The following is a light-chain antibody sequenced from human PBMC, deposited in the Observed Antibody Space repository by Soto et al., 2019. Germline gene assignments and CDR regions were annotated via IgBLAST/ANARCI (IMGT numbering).Light chain of an antibody. Sequence: IVMTQSPATLSVSPGESATLSCRASQSVSSNLAWYQQKPGQAPRLLIYGASTRVTGISARFSGSGSGTEFTLTISSLQSEDFAVYYWQQQNSWPWTFGQGTKVEIK. V-gene: IGKV3-15*01. CDR2: GAS. CDR1: QSVSSN. J-gene: IGKJ1*01. CDR3: QQQNSWPWT.